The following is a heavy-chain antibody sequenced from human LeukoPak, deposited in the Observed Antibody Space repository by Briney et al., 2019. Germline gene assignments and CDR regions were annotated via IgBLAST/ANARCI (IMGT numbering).Heavy chain of an antibody. CDR3: ARSSPVKFDP. CDR1: GGSISSCDYY. V-gene: IGHV4-30-4*01. J-gene: IGHJ5*02. Sequence: SQTLSLTCTVSGGSISSCDYYWSWIRQPPGKGLEWIGYIYYSGSTYYNPSLKSRVTISVDTSKNQFSLKLSSVTAAGTAVYYCARSSPVKFDPWSQGTLVTVSS. CDR2: IYYSGST.